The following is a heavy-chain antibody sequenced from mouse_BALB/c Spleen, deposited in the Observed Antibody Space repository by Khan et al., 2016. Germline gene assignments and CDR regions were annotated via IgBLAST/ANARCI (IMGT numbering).Heavy chain of an antibody. CDR3: ARRLRYLSYTMEY. CDR2: IDPYNGDT. D-gene: IGHD1-1*01. CDR1: GYAFTNYN. V-gene: IGHV1S135*01. J-gene: IGHJ4*01. Sequence: VQLQQSGPELVKPGASVKVSCKASGYAFTNYNLYWVKQSHGKSLEWIGFIDPYNGDTSYNQDFKGKATLTVDKSSSTAYMYLNSLTSEDSAVYYCARRLRYLSYTMEYWGQGTSVTVSS.